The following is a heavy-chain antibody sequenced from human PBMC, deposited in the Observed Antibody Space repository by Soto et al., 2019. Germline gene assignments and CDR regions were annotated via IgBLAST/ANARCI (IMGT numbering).Heavy chain of an antibody. CDR2: IYYSGST. Sequence: PSETLSLTCTVSGGSISSGDYYWSWIRQPPGKGLEWIGYIYYSGSTYYNPSLKSRVTISVDTSKNQFSLKLSSVTAADTAVYYCARDGAETALIFDYWGQGTLVTVS. J-gene: IGHJ4*02. CDR1: GGSISSGDYY. CDR3: ARDGAETALIFDY. V-gene: IGHV4-30-4*01. D-gene: IGHD3-16*01.